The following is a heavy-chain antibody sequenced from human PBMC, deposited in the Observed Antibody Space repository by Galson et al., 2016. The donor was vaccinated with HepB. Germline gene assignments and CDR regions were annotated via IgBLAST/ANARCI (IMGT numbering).Heavy chain of an antibody. Sequence: TLSLTCTVSGGSISRAKYYWSWIRQHPGRGLEWIGYISYSGTTHYNPSLKSRVTISMDTSKNPFSLNLNSVTAADTAVYYCARTTGDCGGDCSWFDPWGQGTLVTVSS. CDR2: ISYSGTT. CDR1: GGSISRAKYY. CDR3: ARTTGDCGGDCSWFDP. D-gene: IGHD2-21*02. V-gene: IGHV4-31*03. J-gene: IGHJ5*01.